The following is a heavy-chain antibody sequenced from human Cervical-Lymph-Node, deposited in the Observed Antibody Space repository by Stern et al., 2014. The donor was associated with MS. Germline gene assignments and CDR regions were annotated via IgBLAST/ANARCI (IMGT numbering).Heavy chain of an antibody. D-gene: IGHD6-6*01. CDR1: GYNLTTYA. Sequence: VQLLQSGSELKKPGASVKVSCKASGYNLTTYAINWVRQGPGQGLEWMGWINIKTGNPTFAQGFTGRFVFSFENSINTDYLQISSLKAEDSAVYYCATWGAGSSPPLFYWGRGTLVTVSS. J-gene: IGHJ4*02. CDR3: ATWGAGSSPPLFY. CDR2: INIKTGNP. V-gene: IGHV7-4-1*02.